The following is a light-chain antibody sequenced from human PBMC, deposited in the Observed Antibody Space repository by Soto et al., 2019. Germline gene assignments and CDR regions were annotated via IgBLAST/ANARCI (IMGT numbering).Light chain of an antibody. CDR1: QSVRGSY. V-gene: IGKV3-20*01. CDR2: GAS. CDR3: QQCGSSPYS. Sequence: IVLTQSPGTLSLSPGERATLSCRASQSVRGSYLAWYQQKPGQPPRLLIYGASSRAAGIPDRFSGSGSGPGFTLTILRLEPEDFAVYHCQQCGSSPYSFGQGTKLEIE. J-gene: IGKJ2*01.